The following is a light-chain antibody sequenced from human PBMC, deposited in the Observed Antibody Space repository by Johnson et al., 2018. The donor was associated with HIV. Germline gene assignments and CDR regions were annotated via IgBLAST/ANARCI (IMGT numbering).Light chain of an antibody. CDR3: AAWDDSLSVLYV. Sequence: QPVLTQPPSASGTPGQRVTISCSGSSSNIGSKYVYWYQQLPGTAPKLLIYRNNQRPSGVPDRFSGSKSGTSASLAISGLRSEDEADYYCAAWDDSLSVLYVFGTGTKVTVL. V-gene: IGLV1-47*01. J-gene: IGLJ1*01. CDR2: RNN. CDR1: SSNIGSKY.